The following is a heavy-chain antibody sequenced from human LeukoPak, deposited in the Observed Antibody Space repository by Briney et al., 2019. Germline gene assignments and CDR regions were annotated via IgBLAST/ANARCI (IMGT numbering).Heavy chain of an antibody. D-gene: IGHD6-19*01. Sequence: GGSLRLSCAASGITFSNYAMSWVRQAPEKGLEWVSTISGSGTYTYYADSVKGRFTISRDSSKNTLYLQMNSLRAEDTAVYYCARGRYSSGWYVSYYYYYGMDVWGQGTTVTVSS. V-gene: IGHV3-23*01. CDR1: GITFSNYA. CDR3: ARGRYSSGWYVSYYYYYGMDV. CDR2: ISGSGTYT. J-gene: IGHJ6*02.